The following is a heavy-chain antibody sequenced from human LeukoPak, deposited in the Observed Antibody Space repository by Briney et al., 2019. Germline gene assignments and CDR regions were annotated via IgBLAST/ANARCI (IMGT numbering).Heavy chain of an antibody. J-gene: IGHJ4*02. D-gene: IGHD5-18*01. CDR3: ARGHVDTAMVHFDY. CDR1: GGSSSGYY. Sequence: SETLSLTCAVYGGSSSGYYWSWIRQPPGKGLEWIGEINHSGSTNYNPSLKSRVTISVDTSKNQFSLKLSSVTAADTAVYYCARGHVDTAMVHFDYWGQGTLVTVSS. V-gene: IGHV4-34*01. CDR2: INHSGST.